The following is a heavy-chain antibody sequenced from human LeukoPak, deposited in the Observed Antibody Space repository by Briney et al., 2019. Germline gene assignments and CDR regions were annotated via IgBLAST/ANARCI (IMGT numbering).Heavy chain of an antibody. CDR3: AKPFVGVVTDTRIDY. J-gene: IGHJ4*02. V-gene: IGHV3-30*18. D-gene: IGHD3-3*01. Sequence: GGSLRLSCGASGFSFISYGMHWVRQAPGKGLEWVAVVSYDGSSKYYADSVKGRFTISRDNSKNTLYLQMNSLRAEDTAVYYCAKPFVGVVTDTRIDYWGQGTLVTVSS. CDR2: VSYDGSSK. CDR1: GFSFISYG.